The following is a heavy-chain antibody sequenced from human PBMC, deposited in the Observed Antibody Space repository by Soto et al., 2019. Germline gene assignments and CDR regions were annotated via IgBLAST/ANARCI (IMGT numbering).Heavy chain of an antibody. CDR1: GFTFSSYA. CDR3: AKDGSQPFGYFDY. Sequence: EVQLLESGGGLVQPGGSLRLSCAASGFTFSSYAMSWVRQAPGKGLEWVSAISGSGGSTYYADSVKGRFTISRDNSKNTLYLQMNSLRAEDTAVYYYAKDGSQPFGYFDYWGQGTLVTVSS. V-gene: IGHV3-23*01. J-gene: IGHJ4*02. D-gene: IGHD1-26*01. CDR2: ISGSGGST.